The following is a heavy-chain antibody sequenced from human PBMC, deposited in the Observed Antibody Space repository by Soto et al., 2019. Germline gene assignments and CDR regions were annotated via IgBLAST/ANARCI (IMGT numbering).Heavy chain of an antibody. CDR2: IYHSGST. D-gene: IGHD1-26*01. J-gene: IGHJ4*02. CDR3: ARRYGSAIDY. V-gene: IGHV4-30-2*01. Sequence: PSETLSLTCAVSGGSISSGGYSWSWIRQPPGKGLEWIGYIYHSGSTYYNPSLRSRVTMSIDTSQEQFSLKLSSVTAADTAVYYCARRYGSAIDYWGQGTLVTVSS. CDR1: GGSISSGGYS.